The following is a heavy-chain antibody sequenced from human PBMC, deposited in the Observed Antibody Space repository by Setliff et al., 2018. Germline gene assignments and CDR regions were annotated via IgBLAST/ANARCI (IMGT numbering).Heavy chain of an antibody. J-gene: IGHJ4*02. D-gene: IGHD3-3*01. Sequence: SETLSLTCAVYGESFSGHYWSWIRQPPGKGLEWIGEINHSGSTNYNPSLKSRVTISVDTSKNQFSLKLSSVTAADTAMYFCARGGYNSRSGYSAYYYDYWGQGALVTVSS. CDR3: ARGGYNSRSGYSAYYYDY. CDR2: INHSGST. V-gene: IGHV4-34*01. CDR1: GESFSGHY.